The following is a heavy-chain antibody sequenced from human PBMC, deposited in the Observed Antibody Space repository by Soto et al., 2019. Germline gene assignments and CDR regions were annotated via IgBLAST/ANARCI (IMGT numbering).Heavy chain of an antibody. D-gene: IGHD5-18*01. Sequence: PSEXLSLTCTVSGGSXSSGDYXWXXIRXXPGKGLEWIGSIYYSGSIYYNPSLKSRVTISADTSKNQVSPKLTSVTAADTAVYYCARDHPHSYGIYYFDYWGQGTLVTVSS. CDR2: IYYSGSI. J-gene: IGHJ4*02. CDR3: ARDHPHSYGIYYFDY. V-gene: IGHV4-30-4*02. CDR1: GGSXSSGDYX.